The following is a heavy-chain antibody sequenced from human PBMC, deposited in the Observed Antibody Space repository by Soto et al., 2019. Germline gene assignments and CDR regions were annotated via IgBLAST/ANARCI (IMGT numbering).Heavy chain of an antibody. CDR3: AKGAVPRNDLWDYLKF. D-gene: IGHD1-1*01. CDR2: IGGGGDDT. CDR1: GFIFSHYA. Sequence: GGSLRLSCQASGFIFSHYAMSWVRQAPGKGLEWVSGIGGGGDDTNYADSVKGRFTISRDNSKNTLFLQMNSLRVEDTAVYYCAKGAVPRNDLWDYLKFWGQGTLVTVSS. J-gene: IGHJ4*02. V-gene: IGHV3-23*01.